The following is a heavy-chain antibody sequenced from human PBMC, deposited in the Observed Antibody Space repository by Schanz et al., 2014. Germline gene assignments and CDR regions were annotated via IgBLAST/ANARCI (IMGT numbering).Heavy chain of an antibody. CDR2: IGSSSSRI. CDR3: ARGGSGSHYRLDY. CDR1: RFTVTNAW. J-gene: IGHJ4*02. Sequence: EAHLVESGGGLVKPGGSLTLSCAASRFTVTNAWMSWVRQAPGKGLEWISYIGSSSSRIDHADSVKGRFTVSRDNAENALYLQMNSLRAEDTGLYFCARGGSGSHYRLDYWGQGTLVTVS. V-gene: IGHV3-48*01. D-gene: IGHD1-26*01.